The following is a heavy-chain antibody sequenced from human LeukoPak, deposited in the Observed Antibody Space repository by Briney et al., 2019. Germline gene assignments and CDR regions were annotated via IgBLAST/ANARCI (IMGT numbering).Heavy chain of an antibody. CDR2: IKEDGSEK. CDR3: ARDSSGYQ. J-gene: IGHJ4*02. V-gene: IGHV3-7*01. CDR1: GFTFSTYW. D-gene: IGHD3-22*01. Sequence: HPGGSLRLSCAASGFTFSTYWMSWVRQAPGKGLEWVANIKEDGSEKYYGDSVKGRFTISRDNAKNSLYLEMNSLRVEDTDVYYCARDSSGYQWGQGTLVTVSS.